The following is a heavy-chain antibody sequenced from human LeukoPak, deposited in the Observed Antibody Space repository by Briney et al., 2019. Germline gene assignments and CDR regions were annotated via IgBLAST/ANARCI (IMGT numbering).Heavy chain of an antibody. Sequence: PSETLSLACTVSGGSISSGAYYWGWIRQYPGKGLQWIGYIYYSGNTYYSPSLKSRLTISLDTSKNQFSPNLTSVTAADTAFYYCARSSSYGSAFDIWGQGTVVTVSS. CDR1: GGSISSGAYY. CDR2: IYYSGNT. J-gene: IGHJ3*02. V-gene: IGHV4-31*03. CDR3: ARSSSYGSAFDI. D-gene: IGHD5-18*01.